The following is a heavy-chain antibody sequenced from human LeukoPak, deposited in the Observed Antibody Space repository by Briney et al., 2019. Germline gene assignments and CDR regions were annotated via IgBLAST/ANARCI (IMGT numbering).Heavy chain of an antibody. CDR1: GGSISSSSYY. CDR3: ARSQDYYEFDY. CDR2: LDYSGST. J-gene: IGHJ4*02. Sequence: PSETLSLTCTVSGGSISSSSYYWGWIRQPPGKGLEWIGSLDYSGSTYYNPSLQSRVTRSVDTSTNQFSLRLSSVTAADTAVYYCARSQDYYEFDYWGQGSLVTVSS. V-gene: IGHV4-39*01. D-gene: IGHD3-16*01.